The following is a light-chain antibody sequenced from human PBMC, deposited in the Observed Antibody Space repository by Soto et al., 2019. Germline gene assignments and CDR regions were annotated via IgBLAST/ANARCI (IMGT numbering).Light chain of an antibody. CDR3: MQALQTPT. J-gene: IGKJ3*01. Sequence: DTVMTQSPLFLPVTPGEPASISCRSSQSLLHSNEYNFLDWHLTTPEQSPQLPIYFASNRASGVPDRFRGRGSGTDFTLKISRVAAEDVGVYYCMQALQTPTFGPGTKVDIK. V-gene: IGKV2-28*01. CDR1: QSLLHSNEYNF. CDR2: FAS.